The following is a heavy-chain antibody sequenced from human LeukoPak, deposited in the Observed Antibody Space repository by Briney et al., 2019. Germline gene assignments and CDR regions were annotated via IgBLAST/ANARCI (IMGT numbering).Heavy chain of an antibody. CDR2: IRYDGSDK. D-gene: IGHD2-15*01. V-gene: IGHV3-30*02. Sequence: PGGSLRLSCAASGFTFSRHGMHWVRQAPGKGLEWVAFIRYDGSDKYYAGSVKGRFTISRDNSENTLYLQINSLRPEDTAVYYCAKGFYYCSDGCPQYYYYMDVWGKGTTVIVSS. CDR1: GFTFSRHG. J-gene: IGHJ6*03. CDR3: AKGFYYCSDGCPQYYYYMDV.